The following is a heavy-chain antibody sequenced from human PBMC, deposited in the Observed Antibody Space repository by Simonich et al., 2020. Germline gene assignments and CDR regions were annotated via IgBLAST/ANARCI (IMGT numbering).Heavy chain of an antibody. V-gene: IGHV3-53*01. CDR2: IYRGGRT. CDR1: GFTVSSNY. J-gene: IGHJ4*02. D-gene: IGHD1-1*01. Sequence: EVQLVESGGGLIQPGGSLRLSCAASGFTVSSNYMSWVRQAPGKGREWVSGIYRGGRTYYADAVKGRFTISRDNSKNTLYLQINSLRAEDTAVYYCARWTATGYYFDYWGQGTLVTVSS. CDR3: ARWTATGYYFDY.